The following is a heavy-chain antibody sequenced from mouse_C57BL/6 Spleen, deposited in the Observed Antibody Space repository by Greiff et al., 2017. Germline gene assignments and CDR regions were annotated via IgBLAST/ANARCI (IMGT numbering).Heavy chain of an antibody. V-gene: IGHV1-42*01. CDR3: ARSVVYYYGSSSFDY. Sequence: VQLQQSGPELVKPGASVKISCKASGYSFTGYYMNWVKQSPEKSLEWIGEINPSTGGTTYNQKFKAKATLTVDKSSSTAYMQLKSLTSEDSAVYYCARSVVYYYGSSSFDYWGQGTTLTVSS. J-gene: IGHJ2*01. CDR1: GYSFTGYY. CDR2: INPSTGGT. D-gene: IGHD1-1*01.